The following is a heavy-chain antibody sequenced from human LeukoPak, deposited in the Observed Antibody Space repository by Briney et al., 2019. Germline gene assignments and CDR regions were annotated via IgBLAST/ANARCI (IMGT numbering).Heavy chain of an antibody. J-gene: IGHJ4*02. CDR3: ARLVLLWFGEFSPAFDY. CDR1: GGSFSGYY. Sequence: PSETLSLTCAVYGGSFSGYYWSWIRQPPGKGLEWIGEINHSGSTNYNPSLKSRVTISVDTSKNQFSLKLSSVTAADTAVYYCARLVLLWFGEFSPAFDYSGQGTLVTVSS. CDR2: INHSGST. V-gene: IGHV4-34*01. D-gene: IGHD3-10*01.